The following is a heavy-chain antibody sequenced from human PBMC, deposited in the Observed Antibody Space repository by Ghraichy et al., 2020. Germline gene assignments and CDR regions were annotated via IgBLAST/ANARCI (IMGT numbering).Heavy chain of an antibody. CDR1: GDSVSSPNGA. CDR3: AAGWAHGV. J-gene: IGHJ3*01. CDR2: TYYRSEWNY. D-gene: IGHD6-19*01. V-gene: IGHV6-1*01. Sequence: SQTLSLTCAISGDSVSSPNGAWNWIRQSPSRGLEWLGRTYYRSEWNYDYAVSPQGRITVDADASENQFSLHLSSVTPDDTAVYYCAAGWAHGVWGQGTVVTVSS.